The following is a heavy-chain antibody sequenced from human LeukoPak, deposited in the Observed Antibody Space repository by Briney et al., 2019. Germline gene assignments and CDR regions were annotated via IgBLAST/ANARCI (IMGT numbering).Heavy chain of an antibody. CDR3: TTDLDFWSGYFIDY. CDR2: FKSKTDGGTT. J-gene: IGHJ4*02. Sequence: GGSLGPSVAAPGFTFSNAWMGGVGRAPGKGRGWVGRFKSKTDGGTTDYAAPAKGRFTISRDDSKNTLYLQMNSLKTEDTAVYYCTTDLDFWSGYFIDYWGQGTLVTVSS. CDR1: GFTFSNAW. V-gene: IGHV3-15*01. D-gene: IGHD3-3*01.